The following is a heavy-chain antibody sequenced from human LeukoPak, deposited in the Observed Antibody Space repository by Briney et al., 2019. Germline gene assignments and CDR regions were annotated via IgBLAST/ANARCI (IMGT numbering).Heavy chain of an antibody. CDR3: ARVRGVIYYYYYMDV. CDR1: GFSFSNYE. V-gene: IGHV3-48*03. CDR2: ISERGTTM. D-gene: IGHD3-3*01. Sequence: QSGGSLRLSCAASGFSFSNYEMNWVRQAPGEGLEWVSYISERGTTMYYADSVKGRFTISRDNTKNTLYLHVNSLRPEDTAVYYCARVRGVIYYYYYMDVWGKGTTVTVSS. J-gene: IGHJ6*03.